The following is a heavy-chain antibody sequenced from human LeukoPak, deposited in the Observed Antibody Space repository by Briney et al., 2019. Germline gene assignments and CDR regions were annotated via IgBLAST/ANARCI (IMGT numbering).Heavy chain of an antibody. J-gene: IGHJ4*02. CDR3: ARSRGWCPFDY. CDR2: IYYSGST. V-gene: IGHV4-59*01. Sequence: PSETLSLTCTVSGGSISSYYWSWIRQPPGKGLEWIGYIYYSGSTNYNPSLKSRVTISVDTSKNQFSLKLSSVTAADTAVYYCARSRGWCPFDYWGQGTLVTVSS. D-gene: IGHD6-19*01. CDR1: GGSISSYY.